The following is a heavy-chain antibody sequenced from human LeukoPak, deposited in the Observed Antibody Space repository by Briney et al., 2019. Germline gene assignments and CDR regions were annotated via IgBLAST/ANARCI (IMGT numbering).Heavy chain of an antibody. V-gene: IGHV1-8*01. J-gene: IGHJ4*02. Sequence: ASVKVSCKASGYTFTSYDINWVRQATGQGLEWMGWMNPNSGNTGYAQKFQGRVTMTRNTSISTAYMELSSLRSEDTAVYYCARGRGGPKEVVVAAIDYWGQGTLDTVSS. CDR3: ARGRGGPKEVVVAAIDY. CDR2: MNPNSGNT. D-gene: IGHD2-15*01. CDR1: GYTFTSYD.